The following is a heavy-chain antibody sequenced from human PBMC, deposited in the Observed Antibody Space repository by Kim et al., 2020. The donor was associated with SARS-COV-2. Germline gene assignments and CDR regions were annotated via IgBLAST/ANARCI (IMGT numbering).Heavy chain of an antibody. CDR1: GFTFSSYS. CDR3: ARDSSLVTMIVVVRRGMDV. J-gene: IGHJ6*02. D-gene: IGHD3-22*01. Sequence: GGSLRPSCAASGFTFSSYSMNWVRQAPGKGLEWVSYISSSRSTIYYADSVKGRFTISRDNAKNSLYLQMNSLRDADTAVYYCARDSSLVTMIVVVRRGMDVWGQGPTVTVSS. V-gene: IGHV3-48*02. CDR2: ISSSRSTI.